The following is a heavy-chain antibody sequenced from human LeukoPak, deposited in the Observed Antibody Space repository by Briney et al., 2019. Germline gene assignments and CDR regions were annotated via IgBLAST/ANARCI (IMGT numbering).Heavy chain of an antibody. CDR1: GYTFNAYY. D-gene: IGHD2-15*01. Sequence: ASLTLSCKASGYTFNAYYMHWVRQAPGQGLEWMGWIDTNSGDTNYAQKFQGRVTITRDTSIGTAYMELSSLISDDTAVYYCASEAFCAGGSCYLHRVASWGPGTLVTVSS. V-gene: IGHV1-2*02. CDR3: ASEAFCAGGSCYLHRVAS. J-gene: IGHJ4*02. CDR2: IDTNSGDT.